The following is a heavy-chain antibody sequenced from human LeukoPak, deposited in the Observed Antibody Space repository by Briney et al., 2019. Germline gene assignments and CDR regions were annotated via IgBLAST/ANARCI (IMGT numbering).Heavy chain of an antibody. CDR3: ASTSSSWCFDY. CDR1: GFTFSNYA. Sequence: GGSLRLSCDASGFTFSNYAMSWVRQAPGKGLEWVAVIWYDGSNKYYADSVKGRFTISRDNSKNTLYLQMNSLRAEDTAVYYCASTSSSWCFDYWGQGTLVTVSS. D-gene: IGHD6-13*01. J-gene: IGHJ4*02. V-gene: IGHV3-33*08. CDR2: IWYDGSNK.